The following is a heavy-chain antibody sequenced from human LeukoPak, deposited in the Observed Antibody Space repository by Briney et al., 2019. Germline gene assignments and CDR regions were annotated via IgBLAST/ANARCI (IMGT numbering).Heavy chain of an antibody. V-gene: IGHV3-23*01. Sequence: GGSLRLSCAASGFTFSSYAMSLVRQAPGKGLEWVSAISGSGGSTYYADSVKGRFTISRDNSKNTLYLQMNSLRAEDTAVYYCAKARLGYYYYGMDVWGQGTTVTVSS. CDR2: ISGSGGST. J-gene: IGHJ6*02. D-gene: IGHD6-19*01. CDR1: GFTFSSYA. CDR3: AKARLGYYYYGMDV.